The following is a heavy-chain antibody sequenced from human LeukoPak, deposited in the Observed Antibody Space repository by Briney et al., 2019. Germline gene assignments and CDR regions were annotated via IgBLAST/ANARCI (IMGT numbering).Heavy chain of an antibody. Sequence: GGSLRLSCAASGFTFSNYTLSWVRQAPGKGLEWVSTISGSGGSTDYADSVKGRFTISRDNSKNTLYLQMNSLRAEDTAVYYCAKGQAVIHYWGQGTLVTVS. CDR3: AKGQAVIHY. V-gene: IGHV3-23*01. D-gene: IGHD3-22*01. CDR2: ISGSGGST. J-gene: IGHJ4*02. CDR1: GFTFSNYT.